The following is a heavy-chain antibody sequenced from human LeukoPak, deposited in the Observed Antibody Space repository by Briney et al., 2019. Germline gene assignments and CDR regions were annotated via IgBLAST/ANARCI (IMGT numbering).Heavy chain of an antibody. D-gene: IGHD2-2*01. CDR2: IWYDGSNK. Sequence: GGSLRLSCAASGFTFSSYGMHWVRQAPGKGLEWVAFIWYDGSNKYYADSVKGRFTISRDNSKNTLYLQMNSLRAEDTAVYYCAKISGIYCSSTSCYQREYWGQGTLVTVSS. CDR1: GFTFSSYG. V-gene: IGHV3-30*02. J-gene: IGHJ4*02. CDR3: AKISGIYCSSTSCYQREY.